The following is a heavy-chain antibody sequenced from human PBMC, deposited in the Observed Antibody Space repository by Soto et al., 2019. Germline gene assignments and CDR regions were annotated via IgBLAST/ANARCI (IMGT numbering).Heavy chain of an antibody. CDR2: IWYDGSNK. CDR1: GFTFSSYG. D-gene: IGHD2-15*01. Sequence: QVQLVESGGGVVQPGRSLRLSCAASGFTFSSYGMQWVRQAPGKGLEWVAVIWYDGSNKYYADSVKGRFTISRDNSKNTLYLQMNSLRAEDTAVYYCAREMSVGVVVANRVCGMDVWGQGSTVTVSS. CDR3: AREMSVGVVVANRVCGMDV. J-gene: IGHJ6*02. V-gene: IGHV3-33*01.